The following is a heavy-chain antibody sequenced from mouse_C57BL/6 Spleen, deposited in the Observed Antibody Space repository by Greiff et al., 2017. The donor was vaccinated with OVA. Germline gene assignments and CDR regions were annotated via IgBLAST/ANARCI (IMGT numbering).Heavy chain of an antibody. CDR2: IDPSDSYT. CDR3: ARSSNWYFDV. J-gene: IGHJ1*03. V-gene: IGHV1-69*01. Sequence: QVQLQQPGAELVMPGASVKLSCKASGYTFTSYWMHWVKQRPGQGLEWIGEIDPSDSYTNYNQKFKGKSTLTVDKSSSTAYMQLSSLTSEDSAVYYCARSSNWYFDVWGTGTTVTVSS. CDR1: GYTFTSYW.